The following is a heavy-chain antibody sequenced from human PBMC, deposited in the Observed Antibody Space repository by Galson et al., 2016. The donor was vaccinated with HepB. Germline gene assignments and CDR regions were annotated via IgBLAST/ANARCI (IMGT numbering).Heavy chain of an antibody. J-gene: IGHJ3*02. CDR1: GFTLNTYV. V-gene: IGHV3-23*01. CDR2: VDGSTDTT. CDR3: ARGTSGYAAFDI. Sequence: SLRLSCAASGFTLNTYVMSWVRQAPGKGLEWVSAVDGSTDTTYHADSVKGRFTLSRDNSRNSVSLQMNGLRVEDTAVYFCARGTSGYAAFDIWGQGTLVTVS. D-gene: IGHD6-25*01.